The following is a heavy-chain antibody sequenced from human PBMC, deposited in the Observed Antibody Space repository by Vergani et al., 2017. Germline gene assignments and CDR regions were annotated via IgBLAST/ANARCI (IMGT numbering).Heavy chain of an antibody. CDR2: IYHSVIT. Sequence: QVQLQESGPGLVKPPGTLSLTCAVSGCSLSRNNWWSWFRQTPGTGLEWIGEIYHSVITNYNPSLKSRVTISVDKSKNQFSLKLSSVTAADPAVYYSSRHPGYCSGGSCYSDAFDIWGQGTMVTVSA. V-gene: IGHV4-4*03. CDR1: GCSLSRNNW. J-gene: IGHJ3*02. D-gene: IGHD2-15*01. CDR3: SRHPGYCSGGSCYSDAFDI.